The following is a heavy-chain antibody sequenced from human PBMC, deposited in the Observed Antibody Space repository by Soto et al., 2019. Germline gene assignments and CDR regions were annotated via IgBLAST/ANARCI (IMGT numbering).Heavy chain of an antibody. D-gene: IGHD1-1*01. CDR3: AREGTGGGFDI. J-gene: IGHJ3*02. Sequence: PWGSLRLSCAASGFVFSSYDMRWVRHTTGAGLEWVSVIANTGDPYYSDSVKGRFTISRDNAKNALYLQMNSLRVGDSAMYYCAREGTGGGFDIWGQGTKVTVSS. CDR1: GFVFSSYD. V-gene: IGHV3-13*05. CDR2: IANTGDP.